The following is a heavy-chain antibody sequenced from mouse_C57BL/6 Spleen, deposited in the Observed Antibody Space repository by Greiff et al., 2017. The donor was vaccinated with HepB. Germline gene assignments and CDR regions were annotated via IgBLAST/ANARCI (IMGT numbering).Heavy chain of an antibody. CDR2: INPSSGYT. CDR3: ARPYYDGSSPYYAMDY. Sequence: QVQLKQSGAELARPGASVKMSCKASGYTFTSYTMHWVKQRPGQGLEWIGYINPSSGYTKYNQKFKDKATLTADKSSSTAYMQLSSLTSEDSAVYYCARPYYDGSSPYYAMDYWGQGTSVTVSS. V-gene: IGHV1-4*01. D-gene: IGHD1-1*01. J-gene: IGHJ4*01. CDR1: GYTFTSYT.